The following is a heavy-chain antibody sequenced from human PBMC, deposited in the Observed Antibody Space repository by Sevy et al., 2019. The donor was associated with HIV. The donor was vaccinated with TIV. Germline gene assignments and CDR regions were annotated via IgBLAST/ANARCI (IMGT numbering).Heavy chain of an antibody. CDR3: ARQGIAVAGVNYYYYGMDV. CDR2: IYYSGST. CDR1: GGSISSSSYY. Sequence: SETLSLTCTVSGGSISSSSYYWGWIRQPPGKGLEWIGRIYYSGSTYSNPSLKSRVTISVDTSKNQFSLKLSPVTAADTAVYYCARQGIAVAGVNYYYYGMDVWGQGNTVTVSS. V-gene: IGHV4-39*01. D-gene: IGHD6-19*01. J-gene: IGHJ6*02.